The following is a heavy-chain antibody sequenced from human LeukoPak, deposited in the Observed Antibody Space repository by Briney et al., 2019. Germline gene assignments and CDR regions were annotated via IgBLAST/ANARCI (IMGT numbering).Heavy chain of an antibody. CDR3: ARDFGAQLVSWGYYYYGMDV. Sequence: GASVKVSCKASGYTLTSYAMHWVRQAPRQRLEWMGWINAGNGNTKYSQKFQGRVTITRDTSASTAYMELSSLRSEDTAVYYCARDFGAQLVSWGYYYYGMDVWAKGPRSPSPQ. CDR2: INAGNGNT. D-gene: IGHD6-13*01. V-gene: IGHV1-3*01. CDR1: GYTLTSYA. J-gene: IGHJ6*04.